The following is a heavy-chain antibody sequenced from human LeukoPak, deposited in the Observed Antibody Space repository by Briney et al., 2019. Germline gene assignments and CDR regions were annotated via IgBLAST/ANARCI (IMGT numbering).Heavy chain of an antibody. CDR1: GFTFSDHY. CDR2: GRNKANGYTP. D-gene: IGHD6-13*01. J-gene: IGHJ6*02. V-gene: IGHV3-72*01. Sequence: GGSLRLSCAASGFTFSDHYMDWVRQAPGKGLEWVGRGRNKANGYTPEYAASVKGRFTISRDDPKNSLYLQMNSVKTEDTAVYYCTRGGSPQSSYYYPMGVWGLGTTVTVSS. CDR3: TRGGSPQSSYYYPMGV.